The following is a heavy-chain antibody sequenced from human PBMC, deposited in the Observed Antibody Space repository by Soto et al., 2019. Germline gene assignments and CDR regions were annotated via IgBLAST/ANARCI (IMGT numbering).Heavy chain of an antibody. CDR3: ATDLPFCCFGTSSRDY. V-gene: IGHV1-18*01. CDR1: GYTFTSYG. D-gene: IGHD2-2*01. CDR2: ISAYNGNT. Sequence: GASVKVSCKASGYTFTSYGISWVRQAPGQGLEWMGWISAYNGNTNYAQKLQGRVTMTTDTSTSTAYMELRRLRSDDTALYYCATDLPFCCFGTSSRDYWGQGTLVTVSS. J-gene: IGHJ4*02.